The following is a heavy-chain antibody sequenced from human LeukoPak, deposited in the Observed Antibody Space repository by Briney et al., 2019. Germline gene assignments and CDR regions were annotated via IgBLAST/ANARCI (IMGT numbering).Heavy chain of an antibody. J-gene: IGHJ3*02. D-gene: IGHD3-22*01. Sequence: PSETLSLTCTVSGGSISSYYWSWIRQPPGKGLEWIGYIYYSGSTNYNPSLKSRVTISVDTSKNQFSLKLSSVTAADTAVYYCARVVPSSGYYGQTDAFDIWGQGTMVTVSS. CDR1: GGSISSYY. V-gene: IGHV4-59*01. CDR3: ARVVPSSGYYGQTDAFDI. CDR2: IYYSGST.